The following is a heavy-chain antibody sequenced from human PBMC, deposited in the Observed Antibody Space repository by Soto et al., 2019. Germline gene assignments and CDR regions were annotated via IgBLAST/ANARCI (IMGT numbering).Heavy chain of an antibody. CDR1: GYTFTSYD. CDR3: ALLEAGNWFDP. D-gene: IGHD2-15*01. J-gene: IGHJ5*02. Sequence: ASVKVSCKASGYTFTSYDINWVRQATGQGLEWMGWMNPNSGNTGYAQKLQGRVTMTRNTSISTAYMELSSLRSEDTAVYYCALLEAGNWFDPWGQGTLVTVSS. V-gene: IGHV1-8*01. CDR2: MNPNSGNT.